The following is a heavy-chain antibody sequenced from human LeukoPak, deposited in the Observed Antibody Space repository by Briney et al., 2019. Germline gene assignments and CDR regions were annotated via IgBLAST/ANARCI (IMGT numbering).Heavy chain of an antibody. V-gene: IGHV3-23*01. CDR1: GITLSNYG. Sequence: GGSLRLSCAFSGITLSNYGMSWVRQAPGQGLEWVAGISGSGGGTTYADSVKGRFTISRDNPKNTLYLQVNSLRAEDTAVYFCAKRGVVIRVILVGFHKEAYYFDSWGQGALVTVSS. J-gene: IGHJ4*02. CDR2: ISGSGGGT. CDR3: AKRGVVIRVILVGFHKEAYYFDS. D-gene: IGHD3-22*01.